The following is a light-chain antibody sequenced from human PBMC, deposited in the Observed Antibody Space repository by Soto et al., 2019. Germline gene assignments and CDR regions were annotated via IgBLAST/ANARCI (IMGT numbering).Light chain of an antibody. V-gene: IGLV1-36*01. CDR1: SSNIGNNA. CDR2: YDD. J-gene: IGLJ3*02. Sequence: QSVLTQPPSVSEAPRQRVTISCSGSSSNIGNNAVNWYQQLPGKAPKLLIYYDDLLPSGVSDRFSGSKSGTSASLAISGLQSEDEADYYCHSYDDSLSGSVFGGGTKLTVL. CDR3: HSYDDSLSGSV.